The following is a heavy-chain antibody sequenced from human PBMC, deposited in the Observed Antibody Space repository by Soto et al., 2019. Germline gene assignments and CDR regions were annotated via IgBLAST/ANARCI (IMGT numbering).Heavy chain of an antibody. J-gene: IGHJ6*03. CDR1: GYTFSKYG. CDR2: IDPSNGNT. CDR3: ARGVPESNAYDYYMDV. V-gene: IGHV1-18*01. Sequence: QVQLLQSGGEVRKPGASVKVSCKASGYTFSKYGISWVRQARGQGLEWMAWIDPSNGNTNYAQKFQGRVTLTTDTSTTTADMDLRSVKSDDAAVYFCARGVPESNAYDYYMDVWGKGTTVTVSS.